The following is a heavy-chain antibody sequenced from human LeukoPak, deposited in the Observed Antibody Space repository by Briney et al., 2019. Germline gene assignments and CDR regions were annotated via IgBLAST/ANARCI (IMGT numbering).Heavy chain of an antibody. CDR3: ARGRDVPYDSVGRFDP. J-gene: IGHJ5*02. Sequence: ASVKVSCKAPGYTFTSYYMHWVRQAPGQGLEWMGLINPSGGSTSYAQKFQGRVTMTRDTSTSTVYMELSSLRSEDTAVYYCARGRDVPYDSVGRFDPWGQGTLVTVSS. V-gene: IGHV1-46*01. CDR2: INPSGGST. D-gene: IGHD3-3*01. CDR1: GYTFTSYY.